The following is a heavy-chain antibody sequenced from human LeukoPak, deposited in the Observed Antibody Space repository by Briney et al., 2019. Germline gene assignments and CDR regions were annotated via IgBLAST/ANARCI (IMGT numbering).Heavy chain of an antibody. Sequence: SETLSLTCTVSGFSIGNYYWSWLRQPPGKGLEWIGYIYNSGSTNYNPSLKSRVTISVAPSKNPLSLKLTSVTAADTAVYYCAKRADWFDPWGQGILVTVSS. CDR2: IYNSGST. CDR3: AKRADWFDP. CDR1: GFSIGNYY. V-gene: IGHV4-59*08. J-gene: IGHJ5*02.